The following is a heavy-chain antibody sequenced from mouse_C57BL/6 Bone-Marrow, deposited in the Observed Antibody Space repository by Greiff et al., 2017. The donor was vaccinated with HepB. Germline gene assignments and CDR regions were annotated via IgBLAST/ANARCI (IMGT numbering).Heavy chain of an antibody. CDR3: ARSFRLRPGWYFDV. J-gene: IGHJ1*03. V-gene: IGHV1-7*01. Sequence: QVQLKESGAELAKPGASVKLSCKASGYTFTSYWMHWVKQRPGQGLEWIGYINPSSGYTKYNQKFKDKATLTAAKSSSTAYMQLSSLTYEDSAVYYCARSFRLRPGWYFDVWGTGTTVTVSS. D-gene: IGHD2-4*01. CDR1: GYTFTSYW. CDR2: INPSSGYT.